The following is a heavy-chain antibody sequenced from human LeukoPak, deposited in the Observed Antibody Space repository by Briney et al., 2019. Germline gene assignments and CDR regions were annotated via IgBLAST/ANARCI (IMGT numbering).Heavy chain of an antibody. Sequence: GGSLRLSCAASGFTFDDYAMHWVRQAPGKGLEWVSGISWNSGSIGYADSVKGRFTISRDNAKNSLYLQMNSLRAEDTALYYCAKDRRSSYYYYGTDVWGQGTTVTVSS. CDR3: AKDRRSSYYYYGTDV. V-gene: IGHV3-9*01. CDR2: ISWNSGSI. J-gene: IGHJ6*02. CDR1: GFTFDDYA.